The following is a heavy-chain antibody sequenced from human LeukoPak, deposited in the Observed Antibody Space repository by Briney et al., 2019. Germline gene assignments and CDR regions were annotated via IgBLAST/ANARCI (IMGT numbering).Heavy chain of an antibody. Sequence: SVKVSCKASGYTFTSYDINWVRQATGQGLEWMGWMNPNSGNTGYAQKFQGRVTITRNTSISTAYMELSSLRSEDTAVYYCARISYSSGWYYDYWGQGTLVTVCS. CDR1: GYTFTSYD. CDR3: ARISYSSGWYYDY. V-gene: IGHV1-8*03. D-gene: IGHD6-19*01. CDR2: MNPNSGNT. J-gene: IGHJ4*02.